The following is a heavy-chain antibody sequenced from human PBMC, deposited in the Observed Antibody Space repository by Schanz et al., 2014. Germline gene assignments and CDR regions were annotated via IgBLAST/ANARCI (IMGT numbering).Heavy chain of an antibody. CDR2: IWNNGVTK. J-gene: IGHJ4*02. V-gene: IGHV3-33*08. CDR1: GFSFSSYS. Sequence: VQLLDSGGGLIQRGESLRLSCSASGFSFSSYSMNWVRQAPGKGLEWVAVIWNNGVTKYYADSVRGRFTISRDRFQNTLYLRMSSLRAEDTAVYYCARPRFDYGEVDYWGQGTLVTVSS. CDR3: ARPRFDYGEVDY. D-gene: IGHD4-17*01.